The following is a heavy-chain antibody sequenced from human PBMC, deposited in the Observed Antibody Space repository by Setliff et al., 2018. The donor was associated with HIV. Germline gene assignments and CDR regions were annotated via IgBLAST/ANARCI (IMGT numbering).Heavy chain of an antibody. J-gene: IGHJ4*02. Sequence: SETLSLTCAVYGGSFSGYYWSWIRQPPGKGLEWTGEINHSGSTNYNPSLKSRVTISVDTSKNQFSLKLSSVTAADTAVYYCARAPTGELDFWGQGTLVTVSS. V-gene: IGHV4-34*01. CDR3: ARAPTGELDF. CDR2: INHSGST. CDR1: GGSFSGYY. D-gene: IGHD7-27*01.